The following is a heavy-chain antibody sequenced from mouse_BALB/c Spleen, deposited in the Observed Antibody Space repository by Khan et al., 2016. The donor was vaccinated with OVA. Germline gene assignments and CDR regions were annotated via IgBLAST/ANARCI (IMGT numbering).Heavy chain of an antibody. J-gene: IGHJ3*01. CDR1: GYSFTDYT. CDR3: ARGNYYGSNSWCAY. D-gene: IGHD1-1*01. V-gene: IGHV1-18*01. Sequence: VQLQQSGPELVKPGASMKISCKTSGYSFTDYTMNWVKQSHGKNLEWIGLINPYNGGTTYNQKFKGKATLTVDKSSSTAYMELLSLTSEDSAVYYCARGNYYGSNSWCAYWGQGTLVTVSA. CDR2: INPYNGGT.